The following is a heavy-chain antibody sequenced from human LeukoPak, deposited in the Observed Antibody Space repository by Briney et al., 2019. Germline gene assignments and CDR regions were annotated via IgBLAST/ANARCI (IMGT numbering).Heavy chain of an antibody. J-gene: IGHJ4*02. Sequence: PSETLSLTCAVYGGSFSGYYWSWIRQPPGKGLEWIGEINHSGGTNYNPSLKSRVTISVDTSKNQFSLKLSSVTAADTAVYYCLSGGVFDYWGQGTLVTVSS. V-gene: IGHV4-34*01. CDR3: LSGGVFDY. D-gene: IGHD6-19*01. CDR2: INHSGGT. CDR1: GGSFSGYY.